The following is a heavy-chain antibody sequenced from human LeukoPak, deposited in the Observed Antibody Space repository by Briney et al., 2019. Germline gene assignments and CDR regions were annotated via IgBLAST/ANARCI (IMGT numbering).Heavy chain of an antibody. CDR3: ATSTAAAGTD. Sequence: GRSLRLSCAASGFTFSKYTMHWVRQAPGKGLEWVALISYDGSNKYYADSVRGRFTISRDNAQNSLYLQMNSLRAEDTAIYYCATSTAAAGTDWGQGTLVTVSS. D-gene: IGHD6-13*01. CDR1: GFTFSKYT. CDR2: ISYDGSNK. J-gene: IGHJ4*02. V-gene: IGHV3-30*04.